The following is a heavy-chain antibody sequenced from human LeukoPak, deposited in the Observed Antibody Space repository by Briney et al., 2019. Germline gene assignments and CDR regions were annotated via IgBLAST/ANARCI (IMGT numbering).Heavy chain of an antibody. J-gene: IGHJ4*02. Sequence: SETLSLTCTVSGGSISSYYWSWIRQPPGKGLEWIGYIYYSGSTNYNPSLKSRVTISVGTSKNQFSLKLSSVTAADTAVYYCARDCSGGSCYSGFDYWGQGTLVTVSS. CDR2: IYYSGST. CDR1: GGSISSYY. D-gene: IGHD2-15*01. V-gene: IGHV4-59*01. CDR3: ARDCSGGSCYSGFDY.